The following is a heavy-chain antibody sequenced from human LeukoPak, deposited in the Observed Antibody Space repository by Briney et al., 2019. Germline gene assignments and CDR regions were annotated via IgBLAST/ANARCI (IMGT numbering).Heavy chain of an antibody. V-gene: IGHV1-69*13. CDR1: GGTFSSYG. J-gene: IGHJ6*03. Sequence: SVKVSCEASGGTFSSYGISWVRQAPGQGLEWIGGVIPMFGTANYAQMFQGRATITADESTSTAYMELSSLRSEDTAVYFCARIDYGEYGTNNYFFYYMGVWGKGTTVTVSS. D-gene: IGHD4-17*01. CDR3: ARIDYGEYGTNNYFFYYMGV. CDR2: VIPMFGTA.